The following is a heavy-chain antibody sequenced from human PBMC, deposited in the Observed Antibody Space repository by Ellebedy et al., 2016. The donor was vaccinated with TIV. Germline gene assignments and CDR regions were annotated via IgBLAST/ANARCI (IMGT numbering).Heavy chain of an antibody. V-gene: IGHV1-8*02. CDR2: MNPNSGNT. D-gene: IGHD2-21*02. J-gene: IGHJ3*02. CDR3: ARAVVTLTDAFDI. CDR1: GYTFTSYY. Sequence: ASVKVSXXASGYTFTSYYMHWVRQATGQGLEWMGWMNPNSGNTGYAQKFQGRVTMTRNTSISTAYMELSSLRSEDTAVYYCARAVVTLTDAFDIWGQGTMVTVSS.